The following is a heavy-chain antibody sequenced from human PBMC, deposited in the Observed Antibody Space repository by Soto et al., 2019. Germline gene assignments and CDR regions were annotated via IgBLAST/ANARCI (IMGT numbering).Heavy chain of an antibody. CDR2: IKSKTDGGTT. V-gene: IGHV3-15*01. CDR1: GFTFNNAW. Sequence: EVQLVESGGGLVKPGGSLGLSCAVSGFTFNNAWMSWVRQAPGKGLEWVGRIKSKTDGGTTDHAASVKGRFTISRDDSKNTLYLQMDSLKIEDTAMYYCTTSPRAPYWGQGTLVSVSS. CDR3: TTSPRAPY. J-gene: IGHJ4*02.